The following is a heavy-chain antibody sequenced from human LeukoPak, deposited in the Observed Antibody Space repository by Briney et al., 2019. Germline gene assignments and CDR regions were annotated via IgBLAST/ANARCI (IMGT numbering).Heavy chain of an antibody. CDR3: ANEIRPNDY. D-gene: IGHD4-17*01. CDR1: GFTLSTNA. V-gene: IGHV3-23*01. CDR2: ISISGSKT. Sequence: GGSLRLSCLTSGFTLSTNAMSWVRQAPGKGLEWVSAISISGSKTYYADSVKGRFTISRDNSKNTLYLQMNSLRAEDTAVYYCANEIRPNDYWGQGTQVTVSS. J-gene: IGHJ4*02.